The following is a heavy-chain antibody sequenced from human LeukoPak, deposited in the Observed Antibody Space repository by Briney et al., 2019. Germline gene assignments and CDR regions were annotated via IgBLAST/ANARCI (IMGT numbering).Heavy chain of an antibody. J-gene: IGHJ5*02. CDR3: ARVAYYDSSGYYPNWFDP. Sequence: GGSLRLSCAASGFTFSSYWMNWVRQAPGKGLEWVSSISSSSSYIYYADSVKGRFTISRDNAKNSLYLQMNSLRAEDTAVYYCARVAYYDSSGYYPNWFDPWGQGTLVTVSS. V-gene: IGHV3-21*01. CDR1: GFTFSSYW. CDR2: ISSSSSYI. D-gene: IGHD3-22*01.